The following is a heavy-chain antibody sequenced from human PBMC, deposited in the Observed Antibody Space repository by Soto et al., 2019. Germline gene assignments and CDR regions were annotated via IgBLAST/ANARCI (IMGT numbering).Heavy chain of an antibody. CDR3: ARVPVLAAAGTRNAFDI. D-gene: IGHD6-13*01. CDR2: IYYSGST. V-gene: IGHV4-31*03. J-gene: IGHJ3*02. CDR1: GGSISSGGYY. Sequence: SETLSLTCTVSGGSISSGGYYWSWIRQHPGKGLEWIGYIYYSGSTYYNPSLKSRVTISVDTSKNQFSLKLSSVTAADTAVYYCARVPVLAAAGTRNAFDIWGQGTMVTVSS.